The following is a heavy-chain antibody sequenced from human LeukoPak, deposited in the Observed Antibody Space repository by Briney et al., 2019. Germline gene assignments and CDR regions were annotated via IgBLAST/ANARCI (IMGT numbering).Heavy chain of an antibody. V-gene: IGHV4-61*05. Sequence: SETLSLTCTVSGGSISSNSYYWGWIRQPPGKGLERIGFIYYRGSTNYNPSLKSRVTISVDTSKNQFSLKLSSVTAAYTAVYYCARCGNSWDWYFDLWGRGTLVTVSS. CDR1: GGSISSNSYY. CDR2: IYYRGST. J-gene: IGHJ2*01. D-gene: IGHD4-23*01. CDR3: ARCGNSWDWYFDL.